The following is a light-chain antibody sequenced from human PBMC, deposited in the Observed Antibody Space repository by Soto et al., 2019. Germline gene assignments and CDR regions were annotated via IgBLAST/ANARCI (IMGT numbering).Light chain of an antibody. Sequence: EIVMTQPPATLSVSPGERATLSCRASQSVSSNLAWYQQKPGQAPRLLIYGASTRATGIPARFSGSGSGTEFTLTISSLQSEDFAVYFCQQYNNWPSFTFGGGTKVEIK. CDR3: QQYNNWPSFT. CDR1: QSVSSN. V-gene: IGKV3-15*01. J-gene: IGKJ4*01. CDR2: GAS.